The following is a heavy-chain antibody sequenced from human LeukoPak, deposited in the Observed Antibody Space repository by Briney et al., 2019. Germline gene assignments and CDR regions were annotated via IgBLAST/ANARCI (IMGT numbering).Heavy chain of an antibody. CDR2: INWNGGST. Sequence: GGSLRLSCAASGFTFDDYGMSWVRQAPGKGLEWVSGINWNGGSTGYADSVKGRFTISRDNAKNSLYLQMNSLRAEDTALYYCAVCALWCGEVPYFDYWGQGTLVTVSS. CDR1: GFTFDDYG. J-gene: IGHJ4*02. V-gene: IGHV3-20*04. CDR3: AVCALWCGEVPYFDY. D-gene: IGHD3-10*01.